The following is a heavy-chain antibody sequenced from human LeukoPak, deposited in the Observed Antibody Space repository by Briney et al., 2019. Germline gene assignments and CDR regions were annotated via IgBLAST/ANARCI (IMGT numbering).Heavy chain of an antibody. CDR1: GYTFSSYG. CDR2: ISGDNGNT. CDR3: ARDRIFGSNWFDP. Sequence: GASVKVSCKASGYTFSSYGVSWVRQALGQGLEWMGWISGDNGNTNYAQNLQGRVIMTTDTSTSTAYMELRSLTSDDTAVYYCARDRIFGSNWFDPWGQGTLVTVSS. V-gene: IGHV1-18*01. J-gene: IGHJ5*02. D-gene: IGHD1-20*01.